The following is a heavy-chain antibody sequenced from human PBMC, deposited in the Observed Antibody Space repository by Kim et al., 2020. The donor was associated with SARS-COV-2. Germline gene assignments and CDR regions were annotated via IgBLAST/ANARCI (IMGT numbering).Heavy chain of an antibody. V-gene: IGHV4-4*02. D-gene: IGHD3-10*01. CDR1: GGSISSSNW. J-gene: IGHJ4*02. CDR3: ARGLSPDYGSGSYNR. Sequence: SETLSLTCAVSGGSISSSNWWSWVRQPPGKGLEWIGEIYHSGSTNYNPSLKSRVTISVDKSKNQFSLKLSSVTAADTAVYYCARGLSPDYGSGSYNRWGQGTLVTVSS. CDR2: IYHSGST.